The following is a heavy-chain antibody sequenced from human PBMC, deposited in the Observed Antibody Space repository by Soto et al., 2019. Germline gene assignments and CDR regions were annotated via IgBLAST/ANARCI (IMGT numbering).Heavy chain of an antibody. D-gene: IGHD2-15*01. J-gene: IGHJ2*01. CDR2: ISFSDGGT. CDR3: VRDDRILGRRYFDL. CDR1: GFTFSSYA. V-gene: IGHV3-23*01. Sequence: GGSLRLSCAASGFTFSSYAMTWVRQAPGKGLEWVSSISFSDGGTYYADSVKGRLTISRDNSKNTLFLQMNSLRVEDTAVYYCVRDDRILGRRYFDLWGRGTLVTVSS.